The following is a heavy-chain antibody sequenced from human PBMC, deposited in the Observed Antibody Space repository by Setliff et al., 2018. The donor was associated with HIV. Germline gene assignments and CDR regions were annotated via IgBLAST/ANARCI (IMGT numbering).Heavy chain of an antibody. CDR1: GYSISSGYY. D-gene: IGHD6-13*01. CDR3: ARAYSSSWIFDY. V-gene: IGHV4-38-2*01. CDR2: IYHSGTT. Sequence: SETLSLTCAVSGYSISSGYYWGWIRQPPGKGLEWVGSIYHSGTTYYNPSLKSRVTISVDTSKNQFSLKLRSVTAADTAIYYCARAYSSSWIFDYWGQGTLVTVSS. J-gene: IGHJ4*02.